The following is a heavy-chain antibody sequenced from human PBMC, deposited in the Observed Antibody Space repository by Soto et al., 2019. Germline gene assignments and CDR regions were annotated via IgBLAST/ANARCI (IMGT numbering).Heavy chain of an antibody. CDR2: ISSSSSYI. V-gene: IGHV3-21*01. Sequence: PGGSLRLSCAASGFTFSSYSMNWVRQAPGKGLEWVSSISSSSSYIYYADSVKGRFTISRDNAKNSLYLQMNSLRAEDTAVYYCARRLAVAGTRLYLFDPWGQGTLVTVSS. CDR3: ARRLAVAGTRLYLFDP. CDR1: GFTFSSYS. D-gene: IGHD6-19*01. J-gene: IGHJ5*02.